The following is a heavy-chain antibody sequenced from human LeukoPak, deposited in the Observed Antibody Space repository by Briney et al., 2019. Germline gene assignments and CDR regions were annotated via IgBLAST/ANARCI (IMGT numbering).Heavy chain of an antibody. CDR3: ARDGDGNFDY. Sequence: GGSLRLSCAASGFAFSGNSMNWIRQAPGKGLEWVAYISYSSYTIHYADSVKGRFTISRDNARNSLYLQMNSLRAEDTAMYYCARDGDGNFDYWGQGTLVTVSS. V-gene: IGHV3-48*04. D-gene: IGHD4-17*01. CDR2: ISYSSYTI. J-gene: IGHJ4*02. CDR1: GFAFSGNS.